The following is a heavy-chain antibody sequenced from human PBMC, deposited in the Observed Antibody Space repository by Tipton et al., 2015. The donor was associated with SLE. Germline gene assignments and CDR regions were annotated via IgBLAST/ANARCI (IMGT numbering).Heavy chain of an antibody. CDR1: GYSISSGYY. CDR3: ARGYCSSTSCYYYFDY. Sequence: TLSLTCTVSGYSISSGYYWSWIRQPPGKGLEWIGEINHTGSTKYNPSLKSRVTISVDTSKNQFSLKLSSVTAADTAVYYCARGYCSSTSCYYYFDYWGQGTLVTVSS. D-gene: IGHD2-2*01. V-gene: IGHV4-38-2*02. CDR2: INHTGST. J-gene: IGHJ4*02.